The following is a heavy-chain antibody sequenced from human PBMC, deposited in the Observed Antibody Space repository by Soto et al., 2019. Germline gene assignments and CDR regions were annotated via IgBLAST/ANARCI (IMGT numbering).Heavy chain of an antibody. CDR3: ARDMYSQQLSGYH. CDR2: SNPNDGNT. V-gene: IGHV1-18*04. CDR1: GYTFADYG. D-gene: IGHD6-13*01. Sequence: GSVKVSCKASGYTFADYGISWVRQAPGQGLEWMGWSNPNDGNTNYAQKFQGRVTMTSDISTSTAYMELRSLRYDDTAVYYCARDMYSQQLSGYHWGQGTQVTVSS. J-gene: IGHJ1*01.